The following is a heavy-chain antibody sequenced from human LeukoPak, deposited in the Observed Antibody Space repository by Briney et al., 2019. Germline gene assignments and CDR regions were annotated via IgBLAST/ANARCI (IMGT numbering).Heavy chain of an antibody. CDR1: GFTFSDYY. CDR2: ISSSSSYT. D-gene: IGHD2-2*01. Sequence: PGGSLRLSCAASGFTFSDYYMSWIRQAPGKGLEWVSYISSSSSYTNYADSVKGRFTISRDNAKNSLYLQMNSLRAEDTAVYYCARFSRGCSSTSCYGGDFDYWGQGTLVTVSS. J-gene: IGHJ4*02. V-gene: IGHV3-11*06. CDR3: ARFSRGCSSTSCYGGDFDY.